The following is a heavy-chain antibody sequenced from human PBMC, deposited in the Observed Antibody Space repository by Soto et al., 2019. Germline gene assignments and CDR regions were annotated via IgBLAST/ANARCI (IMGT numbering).Heavy chain of an antibody. V-gene: IGHV3-23*01. CDR2: ISGSGGST. CDR1: GFTFSSYA. Sequence: EVQLLESGGGSVQPGGSLRLSCATSGFTFSSYAMSWVRQAPGKGLAWVSAISGSGGSTNYADSAEGRFTISRDNSKNTLYLQMSSLSAEDTAVYYCAKAGGIAVPGSHLDYWGQGTLVTVSS. J-gene: IGHJ4*02. CDR3: AKAGGIAVPGSHLDY. D-gene: IGHD6-19*01.